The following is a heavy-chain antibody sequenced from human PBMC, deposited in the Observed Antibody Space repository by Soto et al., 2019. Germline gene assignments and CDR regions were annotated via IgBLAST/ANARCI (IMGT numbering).Heavy chain of an antibody. Sequence: QVQLVQSGAEVKKPWSSVKGSCKASCCNFSSYSINWVRQAPGQGLEWMGEIIPIFGTANYAQKFQGRVTITAVASTSTAYMELSSRRSEDTAVYYCARDGGRHSGGIDYWCQGTLVTGSS. CDR2: IIPIFGTA. J-gene: IGHJ4*02. D-gene: IGHD1-26*01. CDR3: ARDGGRHSGGIDY. V-gene: IGHV1-69*01. CDR1: CCNFSSYS.